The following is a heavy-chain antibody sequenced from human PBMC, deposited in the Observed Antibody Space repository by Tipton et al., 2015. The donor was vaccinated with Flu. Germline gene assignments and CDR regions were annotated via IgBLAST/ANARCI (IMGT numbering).Heavy chain of an antibody. D-gene: IGHD3-16*02. J-gene: IGHJ4*02. CDR2: ITAGGET. Sequence: SLRLSCAASGITVGEYYLNWVRQAPGQGLEWVSLITAGGETYDADAVEGRFSISRDNIKNTVYLQMVRLRAGDTALYYCSRDAFGGGIENGDDSWGQGTRLAVPS. V-gene: IGHV3-66*01. CDR3: SRDAFGGGIENGDDS. CDR1: GITVGEYY.